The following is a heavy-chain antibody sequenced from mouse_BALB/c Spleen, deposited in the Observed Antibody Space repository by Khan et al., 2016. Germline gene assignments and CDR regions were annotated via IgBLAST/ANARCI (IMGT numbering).Heavy chain of an antibody. V-gene: IGHV1S137*01. CDR3: ARGRYHGGGCYFDY. J-gene: IGHJ2*01. D-gene: IGHD1-1*02. CDR2: INPYYGDA. Sequence: QVQLQESGAELVRPGVSVKISCKGSGYTFTDYAIHWVMQSHAKSLEWIGIINPYYGDASYNQKFKDKATVTVDKSSSTAYMELGRLTSEDSAIYYYARGRYHGGGCYFDYWGQGTALTVSS. CDR1: GYTFTDYA.